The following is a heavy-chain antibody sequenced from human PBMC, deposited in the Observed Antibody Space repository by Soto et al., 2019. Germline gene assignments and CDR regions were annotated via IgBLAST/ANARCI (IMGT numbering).Heavy chain of an antibody. Sequence: QVQLVQSGAEVKKPGSSVKVSCKASGGTFSSYAISWVRQAPGQGLEWMGGIIPIFGTANYAQKFQGRVTITADKSTSTAYMELSSLRSEDTAVYYCARYVEGMTTVTMRYGYFDLWGRGTLVTVSS. D-gene: IGHD4-17*01. CDR1: GGTFSSYA. V-gene: IGHV1-69*06. J-gene: IGHJ2*01. CDR2: IIPIFGTA. CDR3: ARYVEGMTTVTMRYGYFDL.